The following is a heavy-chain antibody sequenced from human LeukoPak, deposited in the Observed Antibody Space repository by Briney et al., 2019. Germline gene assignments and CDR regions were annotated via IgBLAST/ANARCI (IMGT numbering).Heavy chain of an antibody. CDR1: GYTFISYY. CDR2: INLSGGGT. V-gene: IGHV1-46*01. J-gene: IGHJ4*02. Sequence: ASVKVSCKASGYTFISYYMHWVRQAPGQGLEWMEIINLSGGGTSHAQKFQGRVTMSRDTSTSTVYMELSSLRSEDTAVYYCAGSSVERQQLARFDYWGQGTLVTVSS. CDR3: AGSSVERQQLARFDY. D-gene: IGHD6-13*01.